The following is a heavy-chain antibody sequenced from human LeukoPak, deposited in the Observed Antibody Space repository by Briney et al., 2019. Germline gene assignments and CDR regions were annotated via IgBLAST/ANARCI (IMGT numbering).Heavy chain of an antibody. CDR1: GGSFTSHY. D-gene: IGHD1-26*01. CDR3: ARTYSGSYFESGYFDY. V-gene: IGHV4-59*11. CDR2: IYYSGST. Sequence: SETLSLTCTVSGGSFTSHYWSWIRQPPGKGLEWIGYIYYSGSTDYNPSLKSRVTISVDTSKNQFSLKLSSVTAADTAVYYCARTYSGSYFESGYFDYWGQGTLVTVSS. J-gene: IGHJ4*02.